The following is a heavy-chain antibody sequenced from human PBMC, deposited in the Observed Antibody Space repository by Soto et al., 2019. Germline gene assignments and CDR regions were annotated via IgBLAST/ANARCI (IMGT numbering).Heavy chain of an antibody. V-gene: IGHV1-24*01. D-gene: IGHD3-9*01. Sequence: GASVKVSCKVSGYTLTELSMHWVRQAPGKGLEWMGGFDPEDGETIYAQKFQGRVTMTEDTSTVTAYMELSSLRSEDTAVYYCATARVVLRYFDWLLIDYWGQGTLVTVS. CDR3: ATARVVLRYFDWLLIDY. CDR2: FDPEDGET. CDR1: GYTLTELS. J-gene: IGHJ4*02.